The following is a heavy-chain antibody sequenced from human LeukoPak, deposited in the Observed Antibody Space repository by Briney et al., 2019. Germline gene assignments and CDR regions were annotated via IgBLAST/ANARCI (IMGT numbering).Heavy chain of an antibody. Sequence: PSQTLSLTCTVSGGSISSGGYYWSWIRQPPGKGLEWIGYIYHSGSTYYNPSLKSRVTISVDRSKNQFSLKLSSVTAADTAVYYCARDSFGELLYSYYYYGMDVWGQGTTVTVSS. CDR3: ARDSFGELLYSYYYYGMDV. D-gene: IGHD3-10*01. CDR1: GGSISSGGYY. CDR2: IYHSGST. J-gene: IGHJ6*02. V-gene: IGHV4-30-2*01.